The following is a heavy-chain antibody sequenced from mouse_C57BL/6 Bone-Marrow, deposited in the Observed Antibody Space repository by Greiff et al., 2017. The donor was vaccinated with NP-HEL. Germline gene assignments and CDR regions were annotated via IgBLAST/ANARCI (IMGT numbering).Heavy chain of an antibody. CDR3: AKKARGGNYAMDY. V-gene: IGHV2-5*01. CDR2: IWRGGST. CDR1: GFPLTSHG. Sequence: QVQLQQSGPGLVQPSQSLTITCTVSGFPLTSHGVHWVRQSPGKGLEWLGVIWRGGSTDYNAALMSSLSLPKDNSKSQVFFKMNSRQADDNAIYYGAKKARGGNYAMDYWGQGTSVTVSS. J-gene: IGHJ4*01.